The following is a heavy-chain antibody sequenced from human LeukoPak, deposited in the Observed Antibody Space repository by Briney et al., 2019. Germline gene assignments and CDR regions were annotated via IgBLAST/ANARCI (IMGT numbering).Heavy chain of an antibody. CDR1: GYTFTSYA. CDR3: ARDRAKGYGGNEY. CDR2: INAGNGNT. D-gene: IGHD4-23*01. Sequence: GASVKVSCKASGYTFTSYAMHWVRQAPGQRLEWMGWINAGNGNTKYSQKFQGRVTITRDTSASTAYMELSSLRSEDTAVYYCARDRAKGYGGNEYWGQGTLVTVSS. V-gene: IGHV1-3*01. J-gene: IGHJ4*02.